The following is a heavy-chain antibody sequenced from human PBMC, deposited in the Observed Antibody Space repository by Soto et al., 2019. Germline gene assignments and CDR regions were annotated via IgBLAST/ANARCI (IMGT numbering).Heavy chain of an antibody. CDR1: ARTTSRYY. J-gene: IGHJ5*02. D-gene: IGHD3-10*01. CDR2: FSNDGST. Sequence: LETVTLTWIASARTTSRYYWRWIRQPPGTTLEKIRYFSNDGSTIYDPSLKSRVTISVDMSQNQFSLNLNYVTAADTAVYYCARGRPTYYGSGSYRWVWFDPWGQGTLVT. V-gene: IGHV4-59*01. CDR3: ARGRPTYYGSGSYRWVWFDP.